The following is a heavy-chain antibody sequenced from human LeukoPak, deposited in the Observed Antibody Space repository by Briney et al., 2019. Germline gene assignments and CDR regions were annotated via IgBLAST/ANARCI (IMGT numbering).Heavy chain of an antibody. CDR2: ISISGVPT. J-gene: IGHJ3*02. V-gene: IGHV3-64D*09. Sequence: HPGGSLRLSCSASGFTFSYYAMHWVRQAPGKGLEYVSAISISGVPTYYADSVKGRFTISRDNSKNTLFLQMSSLRAEDTAVYYCARGGLGIVDFDIWGQGAMVTVSS. CDR3: ARGGLGIVDFDI. D-gene: IGHD7-27*01. CDR1: GFTFSYYA.